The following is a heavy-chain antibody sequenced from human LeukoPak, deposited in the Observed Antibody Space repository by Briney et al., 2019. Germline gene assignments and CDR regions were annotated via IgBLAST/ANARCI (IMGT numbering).Heavy chain of an antibody. Sequence: ASVKVSCKASGYTFTSYGISWVRQAPGQGLEWLGWISAYNGNTNYAQKLQGRVTMTTDTSTSTAYMELRSLRSDDTAVYYCASASSPYYYYGMDVWGQGTTVTVSS. CDR2: ISAYNGNT. J-gene: IGHJ6*02. D-gene: IGHD2-2*01. CDR3: ASASSPYYYYGMDV. CDR1: GYTFTSYG. V-gene: IGHV1-18*01.